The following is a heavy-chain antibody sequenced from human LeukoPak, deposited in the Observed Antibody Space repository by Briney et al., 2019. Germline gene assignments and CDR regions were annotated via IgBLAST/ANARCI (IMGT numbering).Heavy chain of an antibody. V-gene: IGHV3-30*02. CDR1: GFSFSGCG. CDR2: IWYGGGDK. CDR3: AKDPYSYGSYFDY. Sequence: PGGSLRLSCAASGFSFSGCGMHWVRQAPGKGLEWVAFIWYGGGDKYYADSVKGQFTISRDNSKNALYLQMNSLRPEDTAVYYCAKDPYSYGSYFDYWGQGTVVTVSS. J-gene: IGHJ4*02. D-gene: IGHD5-18*01.